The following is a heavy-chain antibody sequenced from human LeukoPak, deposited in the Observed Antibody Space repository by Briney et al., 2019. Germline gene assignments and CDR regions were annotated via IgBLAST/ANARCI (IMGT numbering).Heavy chain of an antibody. J-gene: IGHJ4*02. Sequence: PSETLSLTCAVYGGSFSGYYWSWIRQPPGKGLEWIGEINHSRSTNYNPSLKSRVTISVDTSKNQFSLKLSSVTAADTAVYYCARRKGVDIVATIQTAPFDYWGQGTLVTVSS. D-gene: IGHD5-12*01. CDR3: ARRKGVDIVATIQTAPFDY. V-gene: IGHV4-34*01. CDR1: GGSFSGYY. CDR2: INHSRST.